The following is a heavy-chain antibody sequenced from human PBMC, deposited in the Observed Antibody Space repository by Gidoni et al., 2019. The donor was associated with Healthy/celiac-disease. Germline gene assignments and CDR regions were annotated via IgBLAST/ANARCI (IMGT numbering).Heavy chain of an antibody. V-gene: IGHV3-15*07. CDR3: TTVLSGWYRGSPYYYGMDV. CDR1: GFTFRNAW. CDR2: IKSKTDGGTT. D-gene: IGHD6-19*01. Sequence: EVQLVESGGGLVKPGGSLRLSCAASGFTFRNAWMNWVRQAPGKGLEWVGRIKSKTDGGTTDYAAPVKGRFTISRDDSKNTLYLQMNSLKTEDTAVYYCTTVLSGWYRGSPYYYGMDVWGQGTTVTVSS. J-gene: IGHJ6*02.